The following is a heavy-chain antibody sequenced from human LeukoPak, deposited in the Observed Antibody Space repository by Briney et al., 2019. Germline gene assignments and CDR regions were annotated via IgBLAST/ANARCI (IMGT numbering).Heavy chain of an antibody. CDR3: ARRDINYYDSSGYPY. CDR1: GGSFSGYY. D-gene: IGHD3-22*01. Sequence: PSETLSLTCAVYGGSFSGYYWSWIRQPPGKGLEWIGEINHSGSTNCNPSLKSRVTISVDTSKNQFSLKLSSVTAADTAVYYCARRDINYYDSSGYPYWGQGTLVTVSS. V-gene: IGHV4-34*01. J-gene: IGHJ4*02. CDR2: INHSGST.